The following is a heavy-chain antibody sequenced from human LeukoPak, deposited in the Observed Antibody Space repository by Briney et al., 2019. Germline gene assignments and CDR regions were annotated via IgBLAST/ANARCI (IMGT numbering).Heavy chain of an antibody. V-gene: IGHV3-7*01. CDR3: VRDGGVSGYDLLDY. CDR2: INQDGSKE. Sequence: GRSLRLSCAASGFTFSSYGMHWVRQAPGKGLEWVAHINQDGSKEYYMDSVKARFTISRDNAKNSLSLQMSSLRAEDTAVYYCVRDGGVSGYDLLDYWGQGTLVTVSS. J-gene: IGHJ4*02. D-gene: IGHD5-12*01. CDR1: GFTFSSYG.